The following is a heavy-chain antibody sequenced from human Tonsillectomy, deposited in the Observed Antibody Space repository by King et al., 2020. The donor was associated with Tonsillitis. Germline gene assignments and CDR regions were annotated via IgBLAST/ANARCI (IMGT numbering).Heavy chain of an antibody. D-gene: IGHD3-10*01. J-gene: IGHJ4*02. CDR3: AKEWFGELSSXGYFXY. Sequence: VQLVESGGGLVQPGGSLRLSCAASGFTFSSYAMNWVRQAPGKGLEWVSAISGSGGSTYYADSVKGRFTISRDNSKNTLYLQMNSLRAEDTAVYYCAKEWFGELSSXGYFXYWGQXTLVTVS. CDR2: ISGSGGST. CDR1: GFTFSSYA. V-gene: IGHV3-23*04.